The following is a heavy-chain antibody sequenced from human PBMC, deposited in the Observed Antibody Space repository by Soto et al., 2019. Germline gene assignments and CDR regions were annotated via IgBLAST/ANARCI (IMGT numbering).Heavy chain of an antibody. V-gene: IGHV4-59*08. Sequence: QVQLQESGPGLVKPSETLSLTCTVSGGSIDGRNCAWIRQPPGKGLEWLGYVYYDGGSSYNPSVKSRITPSMDTSKSQFSLQLRSVTAADTAVYYCVRQGIGNLHGLVDVWGRGTTVTVSS. CDR1: GGSIDGRN. J-gene: IGHJ6*02. CDR2: VYYDGGS. D-gene: IGHD3-10*01. CDR3: VRQGIGNLHGLVDV.